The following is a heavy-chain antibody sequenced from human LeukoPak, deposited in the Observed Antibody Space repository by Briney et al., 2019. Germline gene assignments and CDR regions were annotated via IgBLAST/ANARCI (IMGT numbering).Heavy chain of an antibody. J-gene: IGHJ4*02. V-gene: IGHV1-2*06. CDR1: GGTFSSYA. CDR2: INPNSGGT. Sequence: GSSVKVSCKASGGTFSSYAISWVRQAPGQGLEWMGRINPNSGGTNYAQKFQGRVTMTRDTSISTAYMELSRLRSDDTAVYYRARGYSGYDTFDYWGQGTLVTVSS. D-gene: IGHD5-12*01. CDR3: ARGYSGYDTFDY.